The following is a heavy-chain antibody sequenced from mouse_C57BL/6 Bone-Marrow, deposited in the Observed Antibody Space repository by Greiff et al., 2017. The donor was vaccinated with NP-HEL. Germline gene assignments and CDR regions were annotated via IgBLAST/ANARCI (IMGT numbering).Heavy chain of an antibody. CDR2: ISSGGSYT. CDR1: GFTFSSYG. CDR3: TRHTYYSNSAWFAY. Sequence: EVQLVESGGDLVKPGGSLKLSCAASGFTFSSYGMSWVRQTPDKRLEWVATISSGGSYTYYPDSVKGRFIISRDNAKNTLYLRMSSLKSEDTAMYYCTRHTYYSNSAWFAYWGQGTLVTVSA. D-gene: IGHD2-5*01. V-gene: IGHV5-6*01. J-gene: IGHJ3*01.